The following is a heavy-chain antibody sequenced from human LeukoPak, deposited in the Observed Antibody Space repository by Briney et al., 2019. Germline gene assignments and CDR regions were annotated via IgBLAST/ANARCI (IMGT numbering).Heavy chain of an antibody. V-gene: IGHV3-23*01. CDR2: ISCSGGST. CDR3: AKDLLHNWKSGFDY. CDR1: SVSFSSYA. Sequence: GGSLRLSCAAASVSFSSYARSWVPQAPGKGLEKVSAISCSGGSTYYADSVKGRFTISRDNSKNTLYLQMNSLRAEDTAVYYCAKDLLHNWKSGFDYWGQGTLVTVSS. J-gene: IGHJ4*02. D-gene: IGHD1-20*01.